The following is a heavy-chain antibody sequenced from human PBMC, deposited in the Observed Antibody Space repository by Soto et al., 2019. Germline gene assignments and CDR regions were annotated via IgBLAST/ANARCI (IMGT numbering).Heavy chain of an antibody. D-gene: IGHD4-4*01. Sequence: ASVKVSCTDSGYTYTIYAMHWVRQAPGQRLEWMGWINAGNGNTKYSQKFQGRVTITRDTSASTAYMELSSLRSEDTAVYYCARDLGDYSQNWFDPWGQGTLVTVSS. J-gene: IGHJ5*02. V-gene: IGHV1-3*01. CDR2: INAGNGNT. CDR1: GYTYTIYA. CDR3: ARDLGDYSQNWFDP.